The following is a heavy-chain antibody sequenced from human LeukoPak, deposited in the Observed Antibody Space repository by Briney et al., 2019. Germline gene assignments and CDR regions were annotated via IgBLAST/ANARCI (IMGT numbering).Heavy chain of an antibody. CDR1: GYSFTSYW. CDR2: IYPGDSDT. J-gene: IGHJ4*02. Sequence: GESLKIPCKGSGYSFTSYWIGWVRQMPGKGPEWMGIIYPGDSDTRYSPSFQGQVTISADKSISTAYLQWSSLKASDTAMYYCARGYYDSSGYYDHFDYWGQGTLVTVSS. D-gene: IGHD3-22*01. CDR3: ARGYYDSSGYYDHFDY. V-gene: IGHV5-51*01.